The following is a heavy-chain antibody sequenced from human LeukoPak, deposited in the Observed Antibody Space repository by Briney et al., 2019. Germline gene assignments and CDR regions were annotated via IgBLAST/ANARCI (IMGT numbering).Heavy chain of an antibody. V-gene: IGHV4-39*01. CDR3: ASIGPPAPASGDDP. Sequence: SETLSLTCTVSGGSISSSSYYWGWIRQPPGKGLEWIGSIYYSGSTYYNPSLKSRVTISVDTSKSQFSLKLSSVTAADTAVYYCASIGPPAPASGDDPWGQGTLVTVSS. CDR2: IYYSGST. J-gene: IGHJ5*02. D-gene: IGHD3-3*01. CDR1: GGSISSSSYY.